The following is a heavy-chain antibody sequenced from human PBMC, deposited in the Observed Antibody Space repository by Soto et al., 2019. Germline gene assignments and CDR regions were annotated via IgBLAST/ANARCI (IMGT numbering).Heavy chain of an antibody. Sequence: PSETLSLTCAVSGGSISSGGYSWSWIRQPPGKGLEWIGYIYHSGSTYYNPSLKSRVTISVDRSKNQFSLKLSSVTAADTAVYYCAREATDLVGANAYNTWIDPWGQGTLLTISS. CDR3: AREATDLVGANAYNTWIDP. J-gene: IGHJ5*02. D-gene: IGHD1-26*01. CDR2: IYHSGST. CDR1: GGSISSGGYS. V-gene: IGHV4-30-2*01.